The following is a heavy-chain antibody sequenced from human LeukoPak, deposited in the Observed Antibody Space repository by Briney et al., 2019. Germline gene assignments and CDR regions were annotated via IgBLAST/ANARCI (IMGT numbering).Heavy chain of an antibody. CDR2: INHSGST. CDR3: ARWGRGIQLWLRSSPTYYFDY. D-gene: IGHD5-18*01. J-gene: IGHJ4*02. Sequence: NPSETLSLTCTVSGGSISSYYWSWIRQPPGKGLEWIGEINHSGSTNYNPSLKSRVTISVDTSKNQFSLKLSSVTAADTAVYYCARWGRGIQLWLRSSPTYYFDYWGQGTLVTVSS. V-gene: IGHV4-34*01. CDR1: GGSISSYY.